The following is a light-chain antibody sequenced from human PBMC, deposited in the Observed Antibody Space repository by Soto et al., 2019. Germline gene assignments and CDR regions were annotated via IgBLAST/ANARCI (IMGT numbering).Light chain of an antibody. CDR2: AAS. Sequence: DIQMTQSPSSLSASVGDRVTISCRASQGISTYLAWYQQKPGKVPRVLIYAASTLQSGVPSRFSGSGSGTDFTLTISSLQPEDVATYYCHRYNSAPRTFGGGTKVEI. J-gene: IGKJ4*01. CDR1: QGISTY. V-gene: IGKV1-27*01. CDR3: HRYNSAPRT.